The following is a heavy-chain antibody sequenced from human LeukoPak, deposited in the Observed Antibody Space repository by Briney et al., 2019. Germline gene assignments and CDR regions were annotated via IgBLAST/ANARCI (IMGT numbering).Heavy chain of an antibody. D-gene: IGHD3-22*01. Sequence: EGSLRLSCAASGFTFSSYWMSWVRQAPGKGLEWVANIKQDGSEKYYVDSVKGRFTISRDNAKNSLYLQMNSLRAEDTAVYYCAKDRYYCDSSGYLDYWGQGTLVTVSS. CDR3: AKDRYYCDSSGYLDY. CDR2: IKQDGSEK. J-gene: IGHJ4*02. V-gene: IGHV3-7*01. CDR1: GFTFSSYW.